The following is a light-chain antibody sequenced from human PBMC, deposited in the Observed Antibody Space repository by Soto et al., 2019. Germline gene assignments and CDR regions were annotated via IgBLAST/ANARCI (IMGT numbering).Light chain of an antibody. Sequence: QSALTQPASVSGSPGQSITISCTGTSSDIGAYDYVSWFQQYPGKAPTLLIYEVTFRPSGVSSRFSGSKSGNTASLTISGLQTEDEADYYCGSYASATLIFGGGTKVTGL. CDR3: GSYASATLI. V-gene: IGLV2-14*01. CDR2: EVT. J-gene: IGLJ2*01. CDR1: SSDIGAYDY.